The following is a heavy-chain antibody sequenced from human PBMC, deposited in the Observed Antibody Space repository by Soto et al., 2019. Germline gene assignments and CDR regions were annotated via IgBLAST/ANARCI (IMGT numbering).Heavy chain of an antibody. Sequence: QVQLVQSGAEVKKPGSSVKVSCKASGGTFGSYAISWVRQAPGQGLEWMGGIIAIPGTANYAQKFQGRVTIAADESTSTAYMELSSLRSEDTAVYYCARSQGSSTSLEIYYYYYYGMDVWGQGTRVPVSS. D-gene: IGHD2-2*01. J-gene: IGHJ6*02. CDR3: ARSQGSSTSLEIYYYYYYGMDV. CDR1: GGTFGSYA. V-gene: IGHV1-69*01. CDR2: IIAIPGTA.